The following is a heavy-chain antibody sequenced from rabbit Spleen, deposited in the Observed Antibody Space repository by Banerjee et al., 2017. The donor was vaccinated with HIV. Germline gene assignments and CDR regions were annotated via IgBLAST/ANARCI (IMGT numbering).Heavy chain of an antibody. D-gene: IGHD4-1*01. CDR1: GFSFSNKAV. V-gene: IGHV1S45*01. CDR3: ARDLYSSGWGALSYGLDL. Sequence: QEQLVESGGGLVKPEGSLKLSCTASGFSFSNKAVMCWVRQAPGKGLEWIACINAVTGKAVYASWAKGRFTFSKTSSTTVTLQMTSLTASDTATYFCARDLYSSGWGALSYGLDLWGQGTLVTVS. CDR2: INAVTGKA. J-gene: IGHJ6*01.